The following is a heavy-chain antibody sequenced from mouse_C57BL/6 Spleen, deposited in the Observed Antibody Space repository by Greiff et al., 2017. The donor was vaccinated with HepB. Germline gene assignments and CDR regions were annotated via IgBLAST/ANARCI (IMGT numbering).Heavy chain of an antibody. Sequence: QVQLQQPGAELVKPGASVKLSCKASGYTFTSYWMQWVKQRPGQGLEWIGEIDPSDSYTNYNQKFKGKATLTVDTSSSTAYMQLSSLTSEDSAVYYCARTAWFAYWGQGTLVTVS. CDR3: ARTAWFAY. CDR2: IDPSDSYT. CDR1: GYTFTSYW. V-gene: IGHV1-50*01. J-gene: IGHJ3*01.